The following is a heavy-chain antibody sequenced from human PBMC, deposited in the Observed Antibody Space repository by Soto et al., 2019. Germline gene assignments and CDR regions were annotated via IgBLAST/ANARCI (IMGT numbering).Heavy chain of an antibody. CDR2: ISAYNGNT. CDR1: GDTLTSYG. Sequence: ASVKVSCKASGDTLTSYGISWVRQAPEQGLEWMGWISAYNGNTNYAQRLQGRVTMTTDTSTSTAYMELRSLRSDDTAVYYCARGLVPAPLYSYGMDVWRQGTTVTVS. CDR3: ARGLVPAPLYSYGMDV. J-gene: IGHJ6*02. D-gene: IGHD2-2*01. V-gene: IGHV1-18*04.